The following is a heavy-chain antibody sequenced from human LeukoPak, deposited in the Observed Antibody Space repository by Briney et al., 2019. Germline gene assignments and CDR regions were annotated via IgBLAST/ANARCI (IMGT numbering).Heavy chain of an antibody. CDR2: IKPNSGGT. CDR1: GYSFADYY. D-gene: IGHD3-22*01. CDR3: ARGSPHGGRITMIPSSADYFDY. V-gene: IGHV1-2*02. J-gene: IGHJ4*02. Sequence: GASVKVSCKASGYSFADYYMHWVRQAPGQGLEWMGWIKPNSGGTRSAQKFQGRVTMTRDMSTSTVYMELSSLRSEDTAVYYCARGSPHGGRITMIPSSADYFDYWGQGTLVTVSS.